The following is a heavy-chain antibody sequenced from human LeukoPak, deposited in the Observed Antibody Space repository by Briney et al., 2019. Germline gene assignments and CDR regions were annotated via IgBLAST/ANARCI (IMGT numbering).Heavy chain of an antibody. CDR2: IYYSGST. CDR3: ARRGYSSSWFDY. J-gene: IGHJ4*02. Sequence: SETLSLTCAVYGGSFSGYYWSWLRQPPGKGLEWIGSIYYSGSTYYNPSLKSRVTISVDTSKNQFSLKLSSVTAADTAVYYCARRGYSSSWFDYWGQGTLVTVSS. CDR1: GGSFSGYY. D-gene: IGHD6-13*01. V-gene: IGHV4-34*01.